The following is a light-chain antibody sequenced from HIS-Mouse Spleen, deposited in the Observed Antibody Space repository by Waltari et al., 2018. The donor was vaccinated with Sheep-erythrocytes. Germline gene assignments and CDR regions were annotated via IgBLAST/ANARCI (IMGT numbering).Light chain of an antibody. J-gene: IGKJ4*01. CDR3: QQSYSTPPLT. Sequence: DIQMTQSPSSLSASVGDRVTIPVRASQGISSYLNWYQQKPGKAPKLLIYAASSLQSGVPSRFSGSGSGTDFTLTISSLQPEDFATYYCQQSYSTPPLTFGGGTKVEIK. V-gene: IGKV1-39*01. CDR2: AAS. CDR1: QGISSY.